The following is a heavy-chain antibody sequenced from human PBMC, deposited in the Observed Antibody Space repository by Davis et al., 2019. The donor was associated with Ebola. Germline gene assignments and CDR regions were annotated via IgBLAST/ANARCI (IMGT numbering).Heavy chain of an antibody. CDR1: GFTFSNSG. D-gene: IGHD6-13*01. CDR2: TSYDEGSK. V-gene: IGHV3-30*18. J-gene: IGHJ4*02. Sequence: GESLKISCAASGFTFSNSGMHWVRQALGKGLEWVAVTSYDEGSKNYADSVEGRFTISRDNSKNTLYLQMSSLRAEDTAVYYCAKDSAATGTLDYWGQGTLVTVSS. CDR3: AKDSAATGTLDY.